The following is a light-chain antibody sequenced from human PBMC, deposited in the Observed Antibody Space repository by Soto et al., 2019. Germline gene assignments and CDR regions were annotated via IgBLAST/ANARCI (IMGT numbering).Light chain of an antibody. CDR3: QQYDTSPPT. V-gene: IGKV3-20*01. J-gene: IGKJ4*01. CDR2: GAF. Sequence: EIVLTQSPGTLSLSPGERATLSCRASQSIRGTLAWYQQKPGQAPRLLIYGAFNRATDIPDRFSGSGSGTDFVLTISRLEPEDFAVYFCQQYDTSPPTFGGGTDVELK. CDR1: QSIRGT.